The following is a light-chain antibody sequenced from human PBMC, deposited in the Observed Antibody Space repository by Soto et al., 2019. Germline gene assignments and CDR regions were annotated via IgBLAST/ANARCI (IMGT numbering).Light chain of an antibody. CDR3: QQFQSSLRT. Sequence: EILMTQSPATLSVSPGERATLSCRASQSVSSNLAWYQQKPGQAPRLLIYGVSTRATGIPARFSGSGSGTEFTLTINSLQSEDFAVYYCQQFQSSLRTFGQGTQVEV. V-gene: IGKV3-15*01. CDR2: GVS. J-gene: IGKJ1*01. CDR1: QSVSSN.